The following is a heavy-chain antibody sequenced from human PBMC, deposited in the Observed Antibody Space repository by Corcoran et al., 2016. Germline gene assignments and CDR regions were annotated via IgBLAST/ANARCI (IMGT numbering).Heavy chain of an antibody. CDR1: GGSFSGYY. D-gene: IGHD5-18*01. CDR3: ARVDTAMATGY. J-gene: IGHJ4*02. CDR2: INHSGST. V-gene: IGHV4-34*01. Sequence: QVQLQQWGAGLLKPSETLSLTCAVYGGSFSGYYWSWIRQPPGKGLEWIGEINHSGSTNYNPSLKSRVTISVDTSKNQFSLKLSSVTAADTAVYYCARVDTAMATGYWGQGTLVTVSS.